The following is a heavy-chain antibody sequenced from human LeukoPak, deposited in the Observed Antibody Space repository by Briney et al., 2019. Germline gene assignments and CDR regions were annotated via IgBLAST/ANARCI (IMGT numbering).Heavy chain of an antibody. J-gene: IGHJ6*03. V-gene: IGHV3-7*01. Sequence: PGGSLRLSCAASGFTFSSYWMSWVRQAPGKGLEWVANIKQDGSEKYYVDSVKGRFTISRDNAKNSLYLQMNSLRAEDTAVYYCARSRGSGYDYWVSLGSYYYYYMDVWGKGTTVTVSS. CDR2: IKQDGSEK. D-gene: IGHD5-12*01. CDR1: GFTFSSYW. CDR3: ARSRGSGYDYWVSLGSYYYYYMDV.